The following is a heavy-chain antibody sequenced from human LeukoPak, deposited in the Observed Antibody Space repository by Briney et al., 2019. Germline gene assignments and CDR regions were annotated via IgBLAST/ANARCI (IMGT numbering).Heavy chain of an antibody. CDR2: IYYSGST. Sequence: PSKTLSLTCTVSGGSISSGGYYWSWIRQHPGKGLEWIGYIYYSGSTYYNPSLKSRLTISVDTSKNQFSLKLSSVTAADTAVYYCARDPTGAFPDYWGQGTLVTVSS. J-gene: IGHJ4*02. CDR1: GGSISSGGYY. CDR3: ARDPTGAFPDY. V-gene: IGHV4-31*03. D-gene: IGHD7-27*01.